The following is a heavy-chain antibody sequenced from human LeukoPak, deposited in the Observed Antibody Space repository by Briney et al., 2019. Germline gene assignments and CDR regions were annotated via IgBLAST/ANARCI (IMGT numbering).Heavy chain of an antibody. CDR3: ATNYYDSSGYYPDFDY. V-gene: IGHV3-23*01. D-gene: IGHD3-22*01. CDR1: GFAFSSYA. CDR2: ISGSGRNT. Sequence: GSLRLSCAASGFAFSSYAMNWVRQAPVKGLEWVSAISGSGRNTYYEDSVKGRFTISRDNSNDTLYLQMTSLRAEDSAVYYCATNYYDSSGYYPDFDYWGQGAPVTVSS. J-gene: IGHJ4*02.